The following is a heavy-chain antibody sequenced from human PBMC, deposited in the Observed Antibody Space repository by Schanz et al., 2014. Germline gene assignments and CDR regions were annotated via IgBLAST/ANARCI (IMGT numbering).Heavy chain of an antibody. J-gene: IGHJ6*01. CDR2: ISYDGSKK. Sequence: SYGMHWVRQAPGKWLEWVGFISYDGSKKSYADSVKGRFTISRDNSKKTQDLQMNRLSAQDKAVEFCAKSERKEDRGQGQLEDV. V-gene: IGHV3-33*06. D-gene: IGHD1-1*01. CDR3: AKSERKEDRGQGQLEDV. CDR1: SYG.